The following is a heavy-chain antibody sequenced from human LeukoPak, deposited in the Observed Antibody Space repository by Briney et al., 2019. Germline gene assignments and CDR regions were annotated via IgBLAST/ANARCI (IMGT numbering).Heavy chain of an antibody. D-gene: IGHD3-22*01. Sequence: ASVKVSCKASGGTFSSYAISWVRQVPGQGLEWMGRIIPILGIANYAQKFQGRVTITADKSTSTAYMELSSLRSEDTAVYYCARDYYDSSGEYLPYYFDYWGQGTLVTVSS. J-gene: IGHJ4*02. V-gene: IGHV1-69*04. CDR3: ARDYYDSSGEYLPYYFDY. CDR1: GGTFSSYA. CDR2: IIPILGIA.